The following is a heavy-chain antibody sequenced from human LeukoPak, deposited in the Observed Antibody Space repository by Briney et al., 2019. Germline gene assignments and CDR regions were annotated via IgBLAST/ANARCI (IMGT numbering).Heavy chain of an antibody. CDR1: GFTLSSYE. D-gene: IGHD5-24*01. CDR2: ISSSGSTI. J-gene: IGHJ5*02. V-gene: IGHV3-48*03. Sequence: PGGSLRLSCAASGFTLSSYEMNWVRQAPGKGLEWVSYISSSGSTIYYADSVKGRFTISRDNAKNSLYLQMNSLRAEDTAVYYCARDLRDGYNWWFDPWGQGTLVTVSS. CDR3: ARDLRDGYNWWFDP.